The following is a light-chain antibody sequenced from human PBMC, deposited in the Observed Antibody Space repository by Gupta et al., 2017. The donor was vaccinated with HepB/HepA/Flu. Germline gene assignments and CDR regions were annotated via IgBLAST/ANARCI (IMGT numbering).Light chain of an antibody. Sequence: EIVLTQSPATLSLSPGERATLSCRASQSVSSYLAWYQQKPGQAPRLPIYDASNRATGIPARFSGSGSGTDFTLTISILEPEDFAVYFCQQRSNWPLTFGGGTKVEIK. CDR2: DAS. V-gene: IGKV3-11*01. J-gene: IGKJ4*01. CDR3: QQRSNWPLT. CDR1: QSVSSY.